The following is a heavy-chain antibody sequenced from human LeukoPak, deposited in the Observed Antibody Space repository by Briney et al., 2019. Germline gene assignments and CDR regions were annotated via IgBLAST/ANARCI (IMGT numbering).Heavy chain of an antibody. CDR2: ISAYNGNT. D-gene: IGHD3-3*01. J-gene: IGHJ4*02. CDR1: GYTFTSYG. V-gene: IGHV1-18*01. CDR3: ARDPRESYYDFWSGYYSYFDY. Sequence: GASVKVSCKASGYTFTSYGISWVRQAPGQGLEWMGWISAYNGNTNYAQKLQGRVTMTTDTSTSTAYMELRSLRSDDTAVYYCARDPRESYYDFWSGYYSYFDYWGQGTPVTVSS.